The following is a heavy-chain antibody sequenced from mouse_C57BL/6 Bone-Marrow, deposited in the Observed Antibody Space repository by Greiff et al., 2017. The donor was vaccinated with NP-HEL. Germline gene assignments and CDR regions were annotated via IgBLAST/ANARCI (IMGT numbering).Heavy chain of an antibody. D-gene: IGHD1-1*01. J-gene: IGHJ2*01. V-gene: IGHV1-69*01. CDR2: IDPSDSYT. Sequence: VQLQQPGAELVMPGASVKLSCKASGYTFTSYWMHWVKQRPGQGLEWIGEIDPSDSYTNYNQKFKGKSTLTVDKSSSTAYMQLSSLTSEDSAVYYCARTIYYYGSSAYYFDYWGQGTTRTVSS. CDR3: ARTIYYYGSSAYYFDY. CDR1: GYTFTSYW.